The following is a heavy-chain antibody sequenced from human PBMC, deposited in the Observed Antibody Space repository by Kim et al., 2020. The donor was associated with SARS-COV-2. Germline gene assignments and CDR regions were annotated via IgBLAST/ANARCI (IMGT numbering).Heavy chain of an antibody. V-gene: IGHV3-30*18. J-gene: IGHJ6*02. D-gene: IGHD3-22*01. CDR2: ISYDGTKK. CDR1: GFSFSTYD. CDR3: AKEYSSSPYYYYYYGLDV. Sequence: GGSLRLSCAASGFSFSTYDMHWVRQAPGKGLEWVAFISYDGTKKYYADSVKGRFTISRDNSKNTVHLQMNSLRAEDTAVYSCAKEYSSSPYYYYYYGLDVWGQGTTVTVSS.